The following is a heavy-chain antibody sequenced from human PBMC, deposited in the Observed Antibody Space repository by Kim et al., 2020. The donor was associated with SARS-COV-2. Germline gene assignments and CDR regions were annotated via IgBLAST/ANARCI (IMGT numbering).Heavy chain of an antibody. D-gene: IGHD3-10*01. CDR3: AREAYRTMVQGVIINYYYYMDV. Sequence: SETLSLTCTVSGGFISSYYWSWIRQPPGKGLEWIGYIYYSGSTNYNPSLKSRVTISVDTSKNQFSLKLSSVTAADTAVYYCAREAYRTMVQGVIINYYYYMDVWGKGTTVTVSS. V-gene: IGHV4-59*01. CDR2: IYYSGST. J-gene: IGHJ6*03. CDR1: GGFISSYY.